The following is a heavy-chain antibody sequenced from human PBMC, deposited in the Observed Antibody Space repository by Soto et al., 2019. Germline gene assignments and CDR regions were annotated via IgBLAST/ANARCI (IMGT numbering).Heavy chain of an antibody. CDR2: IFHSGST. CDR3: VRGGIAGHWFDP. D-gene: IGHD2-15*01. J-gene: IGHJ5*02. Sequence: QVQLQESGPGLVKPSQTLSLTCSVSRAFINSGVFYYSWIRQPPGKGLEWLGYIFHSGSTLYNTSLRGRLTLSADTSRNLLSLHLTSVTAADTAVYYCVRGGIAGHWFDPWGQGILVTVSS. CDR1: RAFINSGVFY. V-gene: IGHV4-31*03.